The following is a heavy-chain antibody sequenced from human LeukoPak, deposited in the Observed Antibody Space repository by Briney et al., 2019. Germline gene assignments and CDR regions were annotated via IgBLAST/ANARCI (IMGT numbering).Heavy chain of an antibody. Sequence: PGGSLRLSCAASGFTFSSYWMSWVRQAPGKGLEWVANIKQDGSEKYYVDSVKGRFTISRDNSKNTLYLQMNSLRAEDTAVYYCAKWTVTLFDYWGQGTLVTVSS. J-gene: IGHJ4*02. CDR1: GFTFSSYW. CDR2: IKQDGSEK. CDR3: AKWTVTLFDY. V-gene: IGHV3-7*01. D-gene: IGHD4-17*01.